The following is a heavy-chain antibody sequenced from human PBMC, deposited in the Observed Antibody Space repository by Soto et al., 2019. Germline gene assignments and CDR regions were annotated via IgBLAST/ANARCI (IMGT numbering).Heavy chain of an antibody. J-gene: IGHJ4*02. CDR2: IYYSGST. CDR3: ARDRHYSNYFDY. D-gene: IGHD4-4*01. CDR1: GGSISSGGYY. V-gene: IGHV4-31*03. Sequence: QVQLQESGPGLVKPSQTLSLTCTVSGGSISSGGYYWSWIRQHPGKGLEWIGYIYYSGSTYYNPSLKSGVTISVDTSKTQFSLKLSSVTAADTAVYYCARDRHYSNYFDYWGQGTLVTVSS.